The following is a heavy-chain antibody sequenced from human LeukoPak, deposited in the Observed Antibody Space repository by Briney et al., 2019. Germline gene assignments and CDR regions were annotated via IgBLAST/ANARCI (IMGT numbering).Heavy chain of an antibody. Sequence: GGSLRLSCTASGFTFGDYAMSWFRQAPGKGLEWVGFIRSKAYGGTTEYAASVKGRFTISRDDSKSIAYLQMNSLKTEDTAVYYCTRDWSPAVAMYFDYWGQGTLVTVSS. J-gene: IGHJ4*02. CDR1: GFTFGDYA. D-gene: IGHD6-19*01. CDR2: IRSKAYGGTT. CDR3: TRDWSPAVAMYFDY. V-gene: IGHV3-49*03.